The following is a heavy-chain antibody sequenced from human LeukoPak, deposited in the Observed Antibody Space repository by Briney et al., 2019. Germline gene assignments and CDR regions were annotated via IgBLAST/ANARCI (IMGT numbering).Heavy chain of an antibody. D-gene: IGHD3-3*01. CDR3: AHRGPYYDFWSGYYGPYYFDY. V-gene: IGHV2-5*01. J-gene: IGHJ4*02. CDR1: GFSLSTSGVG. CDR2: IYWNDDK. Sequence: SGPTLVNPTQTLTLTCTFSGFSLSTSGVGVGWIRQPPGKALEWLALIYWNDDKRYSPSLKSRLTITKDTSKNQVVLTMTNVDPVDTATYYCAHRGPYYDFWSGYYGPYYFDYWGQGTLVTVSS.